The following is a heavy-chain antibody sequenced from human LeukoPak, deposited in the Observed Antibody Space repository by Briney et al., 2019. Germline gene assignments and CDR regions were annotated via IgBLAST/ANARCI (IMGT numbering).Heavy chain of an antibody. V-gene: IGHV1-2*02. CDR1: GYTFTGYY. J-gene: IGHJ5*02. Sequence: GSVKVSFKASGYTFTGYYMHWVRQAPGQGLEWMGWINPNSGGTNYAQKFQGRVTMTRDTSISTAYMELSRLRSDDTAVYYCARDASQYNWNYIGWFDPWGQGTLVTVSS. CDR3: ARDASQYNWNYIGWFDP. D-gene: IGHD1-7*01. CDR2: INPNSGGT.